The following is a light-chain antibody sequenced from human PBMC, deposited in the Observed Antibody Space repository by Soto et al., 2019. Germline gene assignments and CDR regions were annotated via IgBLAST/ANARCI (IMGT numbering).Light chain of an antibody. Sequence: QSVLTQPPSVSGAPGQRVTISCTGSSSNIGAGYAVHWYQQLPGTGPKLLIYDNTIRPSGVPDRFSGSRSGTSASLAITGLQAEDEADYYCCLYIGATTYVFGTGTKVTVL. CDR3: CLYIGATTYV. V-gene: IGLV1-40*01. J-gene: IGLJ1*01. CDR2: DNT. CDR1: SSNIGAGYA.